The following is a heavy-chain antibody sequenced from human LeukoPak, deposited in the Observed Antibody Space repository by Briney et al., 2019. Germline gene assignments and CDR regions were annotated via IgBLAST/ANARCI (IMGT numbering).Heavy chain of an antibody. CDR3: ARGRRIVLMVYAGFAHQRNWFDP. D-gene: IGHD2-8*01. Sequence: PSQTLSLTCAVSGGSISSGGYSWSWIRQPPGKGLEWIGYIYHSGSTYYNPSLKSRVTISVDRSKNQFSLKLSSVTAADTAVYYCARGRRIVLMVYAGFAHQRNWFDPWGQGTLVTVSS. J-gene: IGHJ5*02. CDR2: IYHSGST. CDR1: GGSISSGGYS. V-gene: IGHV4-30-2*01.